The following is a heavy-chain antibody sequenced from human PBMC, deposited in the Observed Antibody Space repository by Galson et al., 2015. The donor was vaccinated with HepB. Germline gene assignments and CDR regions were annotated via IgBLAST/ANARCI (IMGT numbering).Heavy chain of an antibody. CDR3: AGASDYCSSTSCSAVGYYYYMDV. J-gene: IGHJ6*03. CDR2: INTNTGNP. D-gene: IGHD2-2*01. Sequence: SVKVSCKASGYTFTSYGMNWVRQAPGQGLEWMGWINTNTGNPTYAQGFTGRFVFSLDTSVSTAYLQISSLKADDTAVYYCAGASDYCSSTSCSAVGYYYYMDVWGKGTTVTVSS. V-gene: IGHV7-4-1*02. CDR1: GYTFTSYG.